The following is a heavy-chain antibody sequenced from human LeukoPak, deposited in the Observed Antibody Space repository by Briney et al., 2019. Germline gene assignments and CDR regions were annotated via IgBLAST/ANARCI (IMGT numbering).Heavy chain of an antibody. CDR2: ITGSSSYI. CDR3: ARNQLIDY. CDR1: GSTFSSYS. V-gene: IGHV3-21*01. D-gene: IGHD5-18*01. J-gene: IGHJ4*02. Sequence: GGSLRLSCAASGSTFSSYSMNWVRQAPGKGLEWVSSITGSSSYIYYADSVKRRFTISRDNAKNSLYLQMNSLRAEDTAVYYCARNQLIDYWGQGTLVTVSS.